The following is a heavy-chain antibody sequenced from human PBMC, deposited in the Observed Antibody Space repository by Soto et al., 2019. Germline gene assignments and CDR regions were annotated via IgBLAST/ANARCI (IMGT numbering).Heavy chain of an antibody. D-gene: IGHD6-19*01. CDR1: GFTFSTNW. CDR2: IKHDGSDE. J-gene: IGHJ3*02. Sequence: EVQLVESGGGLVQPGGSLRLSCAASGFTFSTNWMSWVRQAPGKGLEWVANIKHDGSDEYYVDPVKGRFTISRDNAKNSLYLQMSSLRAEDTAVYYCARPLGWRDAFDIWGQGTVVTGSS. V-gene: IGHV3-7*01. CDR3: ARPLGWRDAFDI.